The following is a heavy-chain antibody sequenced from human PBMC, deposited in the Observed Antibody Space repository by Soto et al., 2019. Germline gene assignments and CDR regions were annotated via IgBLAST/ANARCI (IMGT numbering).Heavy chain of an antibody. V-gene: IGHV3-23*01. J-gene: IGHJ4*02. CDR2: ISGSGGST. CDR3: ALGDIVVVVAAPKSPNFDY. Sequence: GGSLRLSCAASGFTFSSYAMSWVRQAPGKGLEWVSAISGSGGSTYYADSVKGRFTISRDNSKNTLYLQMNSLRAEDTAVYYCALGDIVVVVAAPKSPNFDYWGQGTLVTVSS. CDR1: GFTFSSYA. D-gene: IGHD2-15*01.